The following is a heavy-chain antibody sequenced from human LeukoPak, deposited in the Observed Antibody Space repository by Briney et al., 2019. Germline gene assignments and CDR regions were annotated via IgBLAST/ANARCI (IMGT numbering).Heavy chain of an antibody. Sequence: ASVKVSCKASGYTFTGYYMHWVRQAPGQGLERMGWINPNSGGTNYAQKFQGRVTMTRDTSISTAYMELSRLRSDDTAVYYCARGPSLRFLEWLLLSGFDYWGQGTLVTVSS. J-gene: IGHJ4*02. V-gene: IGHV1-2*02. CDR1: GYTFTGYY. CDR3: ARGPSLRFLEWLLLSGFDY. D-gene: IGHD3-3*01. CDR2: INPNSGGT.